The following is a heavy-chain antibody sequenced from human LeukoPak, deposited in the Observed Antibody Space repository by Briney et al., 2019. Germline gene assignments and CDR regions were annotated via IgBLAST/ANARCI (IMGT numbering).Heavy chain of an antibody. CDR2: IKEDGSEK. D-gene: IGHD7-27*01. CDR3: ARDYTGGSNDY. V-gene: IGHV3-7*01. Sequence: GGSLKLSCCAAGFTFRRYWMSWVRQATGEGLEWVAKIKEDGSEKHYVDSVKGRFTISRDNAKNSLYLQMNSLRAEDTAVYYCARDYTGGSNDYWGQGTLVTVSS. J-gene: IGHJ4*02. CDR1: GFTFRRYW.